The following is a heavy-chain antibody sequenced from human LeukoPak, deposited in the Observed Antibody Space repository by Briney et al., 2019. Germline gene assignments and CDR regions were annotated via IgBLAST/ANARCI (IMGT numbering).Heavy chain of an antibody. CDR1: GGTFSSYA. CDR2: IIPIFGTA. D-gene: IGHD4-17*01. Sequence: SVKVSCKASGGTFSSYAISWVRQAPGQGVEWMGGIIPIFGTANYAQKFQGRVTITTDESTSTAYMELSSLRSEDTAVYYCARVTTDHYYYYYMDVWGKGTTVTVSS. V-gene: IGHV1-69*05. J-gene: IGHJ6*03. CDR3: ARVTTDHYYYYYMDV.